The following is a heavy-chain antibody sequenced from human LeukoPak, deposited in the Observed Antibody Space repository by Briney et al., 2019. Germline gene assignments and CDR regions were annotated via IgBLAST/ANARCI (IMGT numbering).Heavy chain of an antibody. V-gene: IGHV1-2*02. J-gene: IGHJ4*02. D-gene: IGHD6-6*01. CDR3: ASARIGVYRSSSGGLDY. CDR1: GYTFTGYY. Sequence: ASVKVSCKASGYTFTGYYMHWVRQAPGQGLEWMGWINPNSGGTNYAQKFQGRVTMTRDTSISTAYMELSRLRSDDTAVYYCASARIGVYRSSSGGLDYWGQGTLVTVSS. CDR2: INPNSGGT.